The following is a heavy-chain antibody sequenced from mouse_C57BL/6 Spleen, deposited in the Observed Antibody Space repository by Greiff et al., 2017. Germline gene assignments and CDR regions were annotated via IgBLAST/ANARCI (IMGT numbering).Heavy chain of an antibody. CDR2: IYPGDGDT. CDR1: GYAFSSYW. CDR3: ASQFDGSSYGYFDV. J-gene: IGHJ1*03. V-gene: IGHV1-80*01. Sequence: VQLQQSGAELVKPGASVKISCKASGYAFSSYWMNWVKQRPGKGLAWIGQIYPGDGDTNYNGKFKGKATLTADKSSSTAYMQLSRLSSEDSAVYFCASQFDGSSYGYFDVWGTGTTVTVSS. D-gene: IGHD1-1*01.